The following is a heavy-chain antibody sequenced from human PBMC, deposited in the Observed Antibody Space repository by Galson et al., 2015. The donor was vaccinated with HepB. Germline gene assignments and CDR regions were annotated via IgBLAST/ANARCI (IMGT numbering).Heavy chain of an antibody. CDR3: ARSHSCSSTSRYTFGENFDY. CDR2: ISYDESNK. D-gene: IGHD2-2*02. V-gene: IGHV3-30-3*01. J-gene: IGHJ4*02. CDR1: GFTLSSYD. Sequence: SLRLSCAASGFTLSSYDMHWVRQAPGKGLEWVAVISYDESNKYYVDSVKGRFTISRDNSKNTLYLQMNSLRAEDTAVYYCARSHSCSSTSRYTFGENFDYWGQGTLVTVSS.